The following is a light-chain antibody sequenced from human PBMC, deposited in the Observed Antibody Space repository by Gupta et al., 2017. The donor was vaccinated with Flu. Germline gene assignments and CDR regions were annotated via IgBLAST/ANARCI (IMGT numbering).Light chain of an antibody. CDR2: GAT. CDR3: QQLNSFPALT. J-gene: IGKJ4*01. V-gene: IGKV1-9*01. Sequence: DIQLTQSPSFLSASVGDRVTVTCRASQGISTYLAWYQQKPGRAPKLLIYGATTLQGGVPSRFSGSGSVTEFTLTIRSLQPEDFATEYCQQLNSFPALTFGGGTKVEIK. CDR1: QGISTY.